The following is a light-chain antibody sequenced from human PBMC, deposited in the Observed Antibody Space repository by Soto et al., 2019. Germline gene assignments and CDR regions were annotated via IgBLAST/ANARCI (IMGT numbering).Light chain of an antibody. Sequence: EIVLTQSPGTLSLSPGERATLSCRASQSVTNNYLAWYQQKLGQAPRLLIYGASSRATGIPDRFIGSESGTDFTLTISRLEPEDFAVYYCQQYGSSPKAFGQGTKVEVK. CDR2: GAS. CDR1: QSVTNNY. V-gene: IGKV3-20*01. CDR3: QQYGSSPKA. J-gene: IGKJ1*01.